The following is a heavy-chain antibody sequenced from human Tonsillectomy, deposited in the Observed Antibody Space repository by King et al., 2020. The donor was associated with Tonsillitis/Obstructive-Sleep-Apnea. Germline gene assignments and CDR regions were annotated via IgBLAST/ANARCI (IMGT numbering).Heavy chain of an antibody. V-gene: IGHV3-33*01. Sequence: VQLVESGGGVVQPGRSLRLSCAASGFTFSSYGMHWVRQAPGKGLEWVAVIWYDGSNKYYADSEKGRFTISRDNSRNTLYLQMNSLRAEDTAVYYCARGDCSSTSCYHADYWGQGTLVTVSS. D-gene: IGHD2-2*01. J-gene: IGHJ4*02. CDR2: IWYDGSNK. CDR3: ARGDCSSTSCYHADY. CDR1: GFTFSSYG.